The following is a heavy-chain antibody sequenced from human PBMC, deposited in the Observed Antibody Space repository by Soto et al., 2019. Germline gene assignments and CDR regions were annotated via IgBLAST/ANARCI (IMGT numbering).Heavy chain of an antibody. D-gene: IGHD3-22*01. V-gene: IGHV3-7*01. CDR2: INQDGSEK. CDR1: GFTFSSYW. J-gene: IGHJ6*02. CDR3: ARDRGRPDLRDTHYYDSSDLDSGMDV. Sequence: EVRLVESGGGLVQPGGSLTLSCAASGFTFSSYWMTWVRQAPGKGLEWVANINQDGSEKYYMDSMKGRFTISRDNAKNSLLLQLNSLRAADTAVYYCARDRGRPDLRDTHYYDSSDLDSGMDVWGQGTTVTVSS.